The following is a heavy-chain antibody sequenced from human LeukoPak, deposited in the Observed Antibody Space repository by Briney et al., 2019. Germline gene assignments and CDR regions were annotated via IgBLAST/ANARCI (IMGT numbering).Heavy chain of an antibody. J-gene: IGHJ4*02. CDR2: INPNSGGT. D-gene: IGHD6-13*01. CDR3: EVAAAGTSFDY. V-gene: IGHV1-2*02. CDR1: GYTFTGYY. Sequence: ASVNVSCKASGYTFTGYYMHWVRQAPGQGLEWMGWINPNSGGTNYAQKFQGRVTMTRDTSISTAYMELSRLRSDDTAVYYCEVAAAGTSFDYWGQGTLVTVSS.